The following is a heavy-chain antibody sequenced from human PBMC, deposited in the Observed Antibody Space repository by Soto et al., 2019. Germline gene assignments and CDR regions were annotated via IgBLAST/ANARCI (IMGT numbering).Heavy chain of an antibody. CDR2: INAGNGNT. CDR1: GYTFTSYA. V-gene: IGHV1-3*01. D-gene: IGHD3-3*01. J-gene: IGHJ4*02. CDR3: ARDSRITIFGALDFDY. Sequence: ASVKVSCKASGYTFTSYAMHWVRQAPGQRLEWMGWINAGNGNTKYSQKFQGRVTITRDTSASTAYMELSSLRSEDTAVYYCARDSRITIFGALDFDYWGQGTLVTVSS.